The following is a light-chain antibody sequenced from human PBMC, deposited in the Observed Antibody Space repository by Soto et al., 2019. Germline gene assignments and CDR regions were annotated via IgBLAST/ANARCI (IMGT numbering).Light chain of an antibody. J-gene: IGKJ1*01. CDR3: QQYNSYSSRT. Sequence: DIQMTQSPSTLSASVGDRVTITCRASQSISWYLAWYQQKPGKAPKVLIYDASRLKSGVPSRFSGSGSGTEFTLTISSLQPDDFATYYCQQYNSYSSRTFGQGTKVEIK. CDR1: QSISWY. CDR2: DAS. V-gene: IGKV1-5*01.